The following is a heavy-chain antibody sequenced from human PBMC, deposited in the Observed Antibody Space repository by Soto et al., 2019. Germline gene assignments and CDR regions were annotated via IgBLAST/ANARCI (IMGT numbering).Heavy chain of an antibody. Sequence: GGSLRLSCAASGLTFSNYWMTWVRQSPGKGLEWVANINKDGSDRNYVDSVKGRFSISRDNAKNSLYLQMNSLRVEDTAMYYCTRWNYAMDVWGQGTTVTVSS. J-gene: IGHJ6*02. CDR2: INKDGSDR. CDR3: TRWNYAMDV. V-gene: IGHV3-7*03. CDR1: GLTFSNYW.